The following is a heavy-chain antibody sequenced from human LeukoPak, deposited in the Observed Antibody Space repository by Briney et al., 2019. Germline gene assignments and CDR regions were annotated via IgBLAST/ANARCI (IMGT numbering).Heavy chain of an antibody. CDR2: IYTSGST. D-gene: IGHD2-2*01. CDR1: GGSISSYY. CDR3: ARDNLPVEDIVVVPAGVDWFDP. V-gene: IGHV4-4*07. Sequence: PSETLSLTCTVSGGSISSYYWSWIRQPAGKGLEWIGRIYTSGSTNYNPSLKSRVTMSVDTSKNQFSLKLSSVTAADTAVCYCARDNLPVEDIVVVPAGVDWFDPWGQGTLVTVSS. J-gene: IGHJ5*02.